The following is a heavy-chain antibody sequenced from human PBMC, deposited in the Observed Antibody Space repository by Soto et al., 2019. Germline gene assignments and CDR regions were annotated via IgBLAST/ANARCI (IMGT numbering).Heavy chain of an antibody. CDR1: GDSVRNQY. CDR2: IYRSGST. J-gene: IGHJ4*02. Sequence: TSETLSLTCTLSGDSVRNQYWSWIRRPPGRGLEWIGYIYRSGSTKYNASLKSRVTISIDTSKNQFSLMLSSVPAPDTPVYYCARSAYGSAFDYWGQGTLVTVSS. CDR3: ARSAYGSAFDY. D-gene: IGHD3-10*01. V-gene: IGHV4-4*09.